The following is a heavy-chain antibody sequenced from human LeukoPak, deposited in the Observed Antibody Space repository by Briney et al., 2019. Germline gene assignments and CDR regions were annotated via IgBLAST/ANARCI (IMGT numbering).Heavy chain of an antibody. CDR3: ARTLWFGEPYTLNYFDY. Sequence: SQTLSLTCTVSGGSISSGGYYWSWIRQHPGKGLEWIGYIYYSGSTYYNPSLKSRVTISVDTSKNQFSLKLSSVTAADTAVYYCARTLWFGEPYTLNYFDYWRQGTLVTVSS. J-gene: IGHJ4*02. V-gene: IGHV4-31*03. CDR1: GGSISSGGYY. D-gene: IGHD3-10*01. CDR2: IYYSGST.